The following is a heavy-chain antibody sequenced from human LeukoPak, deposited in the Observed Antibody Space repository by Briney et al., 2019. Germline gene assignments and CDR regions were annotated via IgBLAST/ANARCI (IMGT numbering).Heavy chain of an antibody. V-gene: IGHV3-7*01. J-gene: IGHJ4*02. D-gene: IGHD1-26*01. CDR3: ARDKVVGATVFDY. Sequence: PGGSLRLSCAASGLTFSSYWMSWVRQAPGKGLEWVANIKQDGGEKYYVDSVKGRFTISRDNAKTSLYLQMNSLRAEDTAVYYCARDKVVGATVFDYWGQGTLVTVSS. CDR2: IKQDGGEK. CDR1: GLTFSSYW.